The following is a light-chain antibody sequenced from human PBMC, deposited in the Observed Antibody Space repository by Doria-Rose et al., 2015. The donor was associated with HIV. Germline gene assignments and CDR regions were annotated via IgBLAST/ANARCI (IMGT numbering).Light chain of an antibody. CDR3: HQYASSRT. CDR2: GAS. J-gene: IGKJ1*01. V-gene: IGKV3-20*01. Sequence: TQSPGTLSLSPGERATLSCRASQSVSANYLAWYQQRPGQSPRLLTYGASSRATDIPDRFSGSGSGTDFTLTTSRLEPEDFAVYYCHQYASSRTFGQGTKVEIK. CDR1: QSVSANY.